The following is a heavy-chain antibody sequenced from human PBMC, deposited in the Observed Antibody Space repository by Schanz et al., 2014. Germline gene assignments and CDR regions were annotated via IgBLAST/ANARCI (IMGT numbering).Heavy chain of an antibody. V-gene: IGHV4-34*01. D-gene: IGHD3-22*01. J-gene: IGHJ3*02. CDR2: INQSGTT. Sequence: LRLSFAASGFTFSDHYMDWVRQPPGKGLEWIGEINQSGTTNYNPSLKSRVTMSVDTSKNQISLKLRSVTAADTAVYYCARGTRERLLLRSWQFAFDIWGQGTMVTVSS. CDR1: GFTFSDHY. CDR3: ARGTRERLLLRSWQFAFDI.